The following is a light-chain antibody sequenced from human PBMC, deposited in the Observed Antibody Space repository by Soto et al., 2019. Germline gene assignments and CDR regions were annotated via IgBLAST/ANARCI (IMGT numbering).Light chain of an antibody. V-gene: IGLV2-11*01. CDR1: SSDVGTYNY. J-gene: IGLJ2*01. CDR3: CSYTGSYTPV. Sequence: QSVLTQPRSVSGSPGQSVTISCTGTSSDVGTYNYVSWYQQHPGKAPKLMIYDVSQRPSGVPDRFSGSKSGNTASLTISGLQAEDESDYYCCSYTGSYTPVFGRGTKLTVL. CDR2: DVS.